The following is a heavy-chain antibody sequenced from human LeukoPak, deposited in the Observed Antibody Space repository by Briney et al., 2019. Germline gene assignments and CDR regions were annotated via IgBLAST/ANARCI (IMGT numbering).Heavy chain of an antibody. V-gene: IGHV4-39*01. CDR1: GGSISSSNYY. D-gene: IGHD3-3*01. Sequence: SETLSLTCTVSGGSISSSNYYWGWIRQPPGKGLEWIGTIYYSGTTYYNPSLESRVTISEDTSKNQFSLTLRSVTAADTAVYYCARHVRFLEWLSSYYFDYWGQGTLVTVSS. CDR2: IYYSGTT. J-gene: IGHJ4*02. CDR3: ARHVRFLEWLSSYYFDY.